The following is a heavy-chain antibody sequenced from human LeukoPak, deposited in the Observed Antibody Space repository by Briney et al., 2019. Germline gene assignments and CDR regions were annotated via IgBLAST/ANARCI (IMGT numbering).Heavy chain of an antibody. CDR3: ARGSQIGMVRGAYDY. V-gene: IGHV4-34*01. CDR2: INHSGST. Sequence: SETLSLTCAVYGGSFSGDYWSWIRQPPGKGLEWIGEINHSGSTNYNPSLKSRVTISVDTSKNQFSLKLCSVTAADTAVYYCARGSQIGMVRGAYDYWGQGTLVTVSS. D-gene: IGHD3-10*01. CDR1: GGSFSGDY. J-gene: IGHJ4*02.